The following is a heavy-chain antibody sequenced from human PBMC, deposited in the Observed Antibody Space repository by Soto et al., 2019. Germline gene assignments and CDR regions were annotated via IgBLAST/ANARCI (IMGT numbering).Heavy chain of an antibody. Sequence: ASETLSLTCAVYGVSFSGYYWSWIRQPPGKGLEWIGEINHSGSTNYNPSLKSRVTISVDTSKNQFSLKLSSVTAADTAVYYCASARGYSGYGSFDYWGQGTLVTVSS. CDR1: GVSFSGYY. D-gene: IGHD5-12*01. CDR2: INHSGST. CDR3: ASARGYSGYGSFDY. J-gene: IGHJ4*02. V-gene: IGHV4-34*01.